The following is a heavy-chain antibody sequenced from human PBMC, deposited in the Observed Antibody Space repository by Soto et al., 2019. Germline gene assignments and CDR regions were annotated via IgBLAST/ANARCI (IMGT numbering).Heavy chain of an antibody. Sequence: PSETLSLTCTVSGGSISSSSYYWGWIRQPPGKGLEWIGSIYYSGSTYYNPSLKSRVTISVDTSKNQFSLKLSSVTAADTAVYYCATLGATYDYWGQGTLVTVS. D-gene: IGHD1-26*01. CDR1: GGSISSSSYY. V-gene: IGHV4-39*01. J-gene: IGHJ4*02. CDR2: IYYSGST. CDR3: ATLGATYDY.